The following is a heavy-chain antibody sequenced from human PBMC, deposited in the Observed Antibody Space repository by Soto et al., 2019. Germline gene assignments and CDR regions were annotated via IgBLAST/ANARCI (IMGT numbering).Heavy chain of an antibody. V-gene: IGHV2-26*01. J-gene: IGHJ4*02. CDR3: ARISYYDFWSGYWDY. CDR1: GFSLSNARMG. CDR2: IFSNDEK. D-gene: IGHD3-3*01. Sequence: QVTLKESGPVLVKPTETLTLTCTVSGFSLSNARMGVSWIHQPPGKALEWLAHIFSNDEKSYSTSLKSRLTISKVTSKSQVVLTMTNMDPVDTATYYCARISYYDFWSGYWDYWGQGTLVTVSS.